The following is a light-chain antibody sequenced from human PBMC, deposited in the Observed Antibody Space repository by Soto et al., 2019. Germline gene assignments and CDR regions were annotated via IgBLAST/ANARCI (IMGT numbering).Light chain of an antibody. Sequence: EIVLTQSPATLSLSPGEKATLSCRASETVRTGSLAWYQQKTGQAPRLLIFGASVRATDIPDRFSGSGSGTDFTLTITRLAPEDFAVYHCQQYASSPWTFGQGTKLEIK. J-gene: IGKJ1*01. CDR3: QQYASSPWT. V-gene: IGKV3-20*01. CDR2: GAS. CDR1: ETVRTGS.